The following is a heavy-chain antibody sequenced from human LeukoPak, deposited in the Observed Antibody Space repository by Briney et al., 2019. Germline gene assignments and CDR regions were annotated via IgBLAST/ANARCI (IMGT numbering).Heavy chain of an antibody. CDR2: IYYSGST. CDR3: ARGSFPYYYGSGYYYGMDV. Sequence: SETLSLTCTVSAGSISSGDYYWSWIRQPPGKGLEWIGYIYYSGSTYYNPSLKSRVTMSVDTSKNQFSLKLSSVTAADTAVYYCARGSFPYYYGSGYYYGMDVWGQGTTVTVSS. CDR1: AGSISSGDYY. D-gene: IGHD3-10*01. V-gene: IGHV4-30-4*01. J-gene: IGHJ6*02.